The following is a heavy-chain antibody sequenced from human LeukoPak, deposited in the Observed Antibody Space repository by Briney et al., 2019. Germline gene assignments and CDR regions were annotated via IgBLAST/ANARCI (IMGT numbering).Heavy chain of an antibody. D-gene: IGHD2/OR15-2a*01. Sequence: ASVKVSCKASGYTFTGYYMHWVRQAPGQGLEWMGWINTYNSNTNYAQKVQGRVTMTTDTSTSTAYMELRSLRSDDTAVYYCARAPGGLSVYYYYYMDVWGKGTTVTVSS. V-gene: IGHV1-18*04. CDR1: GYTFTGYY. J-gene: IGHJ6*03. CDR3: ARAPGGLSVYYYYYMDV. CDR2: INTYNSNT.